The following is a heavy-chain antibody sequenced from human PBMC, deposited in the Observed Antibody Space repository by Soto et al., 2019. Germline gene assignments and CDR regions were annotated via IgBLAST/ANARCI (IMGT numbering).Heavy chain of an antibody. V-gene: IGHV2-26*01. CDR3: ARIRVTMVRGVKSFDY. CDR1: GFSLSNARMG. CDR2: IFSNDEK. Sequence: QVTLKESGPVLVKPTVTLTLTCTVSGFSLSNARMGVSWIRQPPGKALEWLAHIFSNDEKSYSTSLKSRLTISKDTSKSQVVLTMTNMDPVDTATYYCARIRVTMVRGVKSFDYWGQGTLVTVSS. J-gene: IGHJ4*02. D-gene: IGHD3-10*01.